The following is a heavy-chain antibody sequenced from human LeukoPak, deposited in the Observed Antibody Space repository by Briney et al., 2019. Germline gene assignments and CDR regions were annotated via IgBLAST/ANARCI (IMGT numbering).Heavy chain of an antibody. CDR2: IYSGGST. CDR1: GFTFSSNY. CDR3: AKFRSGYYTPFDY. V-gene: IGHV3-53*01. Sequence: PGGSLRLSCAASGFTFSSNYMSWVRQAPGKGLEWVSVIYSGGSTYYADSVKGRFTISRDNSKNTLYLQMDSLRAEDTAVYYCAKFRSGYYTPFDYWGQGTLVTVSS. J-gene: IGHJ4*02. D-gene: IGHD3-3*01.